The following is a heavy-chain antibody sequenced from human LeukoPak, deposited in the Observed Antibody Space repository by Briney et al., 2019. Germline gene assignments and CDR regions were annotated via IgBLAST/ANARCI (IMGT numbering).Heavy chain of an antibody. Sequence: GGSLRLSCAASGFTFDNYAMTWVRQTPGKGLEWVSGISGSAATTYYADSVKGRFTISRDNSKNSLFLQMNSLRAEDTAIYYCAKGVSGHYDILTGNDYWGQGTLVTVSS. V-gene: IGHV3-23*01. J-gene: IGHJ4*02. CDR1: GFTFDNYA. D-gene: IGHD3-9*01. CDR3: AKGVSGHYDILTGNDY. CDR2: ISGSAATT.